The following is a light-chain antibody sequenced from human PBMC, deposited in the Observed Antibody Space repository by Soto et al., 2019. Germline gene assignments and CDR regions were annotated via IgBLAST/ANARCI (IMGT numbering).Light chain of an antibody. CDR3: FSYARDNFPYV. V-gene: IGLV2-23*01. J-gene: IGLJ1*01. Sequence: QSALTQPASVSGSPGQSITICCTGTRSDVGSYNFVSWYQQHPGKAPKLIIYEGSKRPSGVSNRFSGSKSGITAALTISGLQADDAADYFCFSYARDNFPYVFGTGTKVTVL. CDR2: EGS. CDR1: RSDVGSYNF.